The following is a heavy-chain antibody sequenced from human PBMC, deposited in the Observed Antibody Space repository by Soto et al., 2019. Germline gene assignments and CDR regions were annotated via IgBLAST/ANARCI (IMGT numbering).Heavy chain of an antibody. V-gene: IGHV3-30*18. CDR2: ISYDGSNK. CDR3: AKDRFDY. CDR1: RFTVSSYV. J-gene: IGHJ4*02. Sequence: SLKLSCAASRFTVSSYVMHWVRQAPGKGLEWVAVISYDGSNKYYADSVKGRFTISRDNSKNTLYLQMNSLRAEDTAVYYCAKDRFDYWGKGTLVIVSS.